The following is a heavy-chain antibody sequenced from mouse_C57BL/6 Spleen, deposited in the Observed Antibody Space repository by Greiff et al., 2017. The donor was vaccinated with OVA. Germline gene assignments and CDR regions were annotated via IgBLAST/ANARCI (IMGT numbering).Heavy chain of an antibody. CDR3: ARRGYYGSSYVDWYFDV. J-gene: IGHJ1*03. V-gene: IGHV1-81*01. CDR1: GYTFTSYG. D-gene: IGHD1-1*01. CDR2: IYPRSGNT. Sequence: QQSGAELARPGASVQLSCQASGYTFTSYGISWVKQRTGQGLEWIGEIYPRSGNTYYNEKFKGKATLTADKSSSTAYMELRSLTSEDSAVYFCARRGYYGSSYVDWYFDVWGTGTTVTVSS.